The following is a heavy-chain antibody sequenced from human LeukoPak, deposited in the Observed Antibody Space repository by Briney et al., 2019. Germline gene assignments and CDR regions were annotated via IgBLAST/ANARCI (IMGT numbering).Heavy chain of an antibody. D-gene: IGHD2-8*02. J-gene: IGHJ4*02. CDR3: ARDGIPWYYFDY. V-gene: IGHV3-21*01. CDR1: GFTFSSYS. CDR2: ISSSSSYI. Sequence: MPGGSLRLSCSASGFTFSSYSMNGVRQGPGKGLEGVSSISSSSSYIYYADSVQGRFTISRDNAKTSLYLQMNSLRAEDTAVYYCARDGIPWYYFDYWGQGTLVTVSS.